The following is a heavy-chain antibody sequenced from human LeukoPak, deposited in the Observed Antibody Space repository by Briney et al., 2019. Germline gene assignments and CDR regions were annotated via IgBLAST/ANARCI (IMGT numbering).Heavy chain of an antibody. Sequence: PGGSLRLSCAASGFTFSSYSMNWVRQAPGKGLEWVSSISSSSSYIYYADSVKGRFTISRDNAKNSLYLQMNSLRAEDTAVYYCARLYYDFWSGYYYYYYYMDVWGKGTTVTVSS. J-gene: IGHJ6*03. CDR2: ISSSSSYI. D-gene: IGHD3-3*01. CDR1: GFTFSSYS. CDR3: ARLYYDFWSGYYYYYYYMDV. V-gene: IGHV3-21*01.